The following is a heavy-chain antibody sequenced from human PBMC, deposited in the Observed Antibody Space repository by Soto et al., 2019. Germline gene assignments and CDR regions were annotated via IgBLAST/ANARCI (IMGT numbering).Heavy chain of an antibody. CDR3: EKELEGWLVPYYYHGMDV. Sequence: QVQLVESGGGVVQPGRSLRLSCAASGFTFSSYGMHWVRQAPGKGLEWVAGISYDGSNKYYADSVKGRFTISRDNSKNALYLQMNCLRAEDTAVYYCEKELEGWLVPYYYHGMDVWGQGTTVTVSS. CDR2: ISYDGSNK. J-gene: IGHJ6*02. CDR1: GFTFSSYG. D-gene: IGHD6-19*01. V-gene: IGHV3-30*18.